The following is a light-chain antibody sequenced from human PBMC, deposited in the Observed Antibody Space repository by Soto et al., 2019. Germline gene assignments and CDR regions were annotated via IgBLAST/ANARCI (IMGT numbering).Light chain of an antibody. Sequence: QSVLTQPASVSGSPGQSIAISCTGTSSDVGGHNYVSWYQQYPGEAPKLLIYDVSNRPSGISDRFSGSKSGNTASLTISGLQAEDEADYYCGSYTSTTLHGVFGGGTKLTVL. V-gene: IGLV2-14*01. CDR2: DVS. CDR3: GSYTSTTLHGV. CDR1: SSDVGGHNY. J-gene: IGLJ3*02.